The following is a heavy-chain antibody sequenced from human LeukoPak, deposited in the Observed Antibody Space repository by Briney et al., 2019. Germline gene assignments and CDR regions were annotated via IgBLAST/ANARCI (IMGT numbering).Heavy chain of an antibody. CDR3: ATDAPSRPDIVVVPALEARYYYYMDV. D-gene: IGHD2-2*01. CDR2: VDPEDGET. Sequence: ASVKASCKASGYTFSDYYMHWVQQAPGKGLEWMGRVDPEDGETIYAEKFQGRVTITADTSADTAYMGLSSLRSEDTAVYYCATDAPSRPDIVVVPALEARYYYYMDVWGKGATVTVSS. J-gene: IGHJ6*03. V-gene: IGHV1-69-2*01. CDR1: GYTFSDYY.